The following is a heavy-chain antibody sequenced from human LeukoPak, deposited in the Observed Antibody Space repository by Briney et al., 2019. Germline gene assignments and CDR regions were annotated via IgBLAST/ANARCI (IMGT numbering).Heavy chain of an antibody. V-gene: IGHV4-39*07. CDR3: ARPTMFRGVIYGTDWHSDL. Sequence: SETLSLTCTVSGGSISSSSYYWGWIRQPPGKGLEWIGSIYYSGSTYYNPSLKSRVTISVDTSKNQFSLKLSSVTAADTAVYYCARPTMFRGVIYGTDWHSDLWGRGTLVTVSS. CDR1: GGSISSSSYY. J-gene: IGHJ2*01. D-gene: IGHD3-10*01. CDR2: IYYSGST.